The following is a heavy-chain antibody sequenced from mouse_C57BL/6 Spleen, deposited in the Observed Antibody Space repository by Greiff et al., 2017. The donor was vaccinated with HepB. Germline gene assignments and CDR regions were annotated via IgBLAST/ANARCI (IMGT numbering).Heavy chain of an antibody. J-gene: IGHJ4*01. CDR1: GYTFTSYW. V-gene: IGHV1-69*01. Sequence: QVQLQQPGAELVMPGASVKLSCKASGYTFTSYWMHWVKQRPGQGLEWIGEIDPSDSYTNYNQKFKGKSTLTVDKSSSTAYMQLSSLTSEDSAVYYCVKRGDYDYGYAMDYWGQGTSVTVSS. CDR2: IDPSDSYT. CDR3: VKRGDYDYGYAMDY. D-gene: IGHD2-4*01.